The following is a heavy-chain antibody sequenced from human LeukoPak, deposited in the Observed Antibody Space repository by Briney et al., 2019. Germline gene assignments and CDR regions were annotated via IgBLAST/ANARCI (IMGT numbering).Heavy chain of an antibody. Sequence: ASVKHSCKAFGYTFTSNYMHWVRQAPGQGLEWMGIINPSGGSTSYAQKFQGRVTMTRDMSTSTVYMELSSLRSEDTAVYYCARLGIAASLRGWFDPWGQGTLVTVSS. CDR3: ARLGIAASLRGWFDP. CDR2: INPSGGST. D-gene: IGHD6-6*01. J-gene: IGHJ5*02. CDR1: GYTFTSNY. V-gene: IGHV1-46*01.